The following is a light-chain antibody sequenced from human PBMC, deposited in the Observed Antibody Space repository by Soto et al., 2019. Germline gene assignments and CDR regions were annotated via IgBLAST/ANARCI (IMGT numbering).Light chain of an antibody. CDR2: DVG. CDR1: SSDLGDYNY. J-gene: IGLJ1*01. Sequence: QSALTQPASVSGSPGQSITISCTGASSDLGDYNYVSWYQQYPGKAPKLMIYDVGARPSGVSDRFSGSKSGNTASLTISGLQAEDEADYFCSSYTSSNTYVFGTGTKLTVL. V-gene: IGLV2-14*01. CDR3: SSYTSSNTYV.